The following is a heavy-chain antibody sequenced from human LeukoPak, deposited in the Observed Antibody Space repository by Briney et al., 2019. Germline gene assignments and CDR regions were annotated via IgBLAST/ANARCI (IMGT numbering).Heavy chain of an antibody. J-gene: IGHJ5*02. CDR2: ISAYNNYT. D-gene: IGHD4-17*01. CDR1: GYSVTLYI. CDR3: AREGADDHGRLLWFDP. V-gene: IGHV1-18*01. Sequence: PSVKLSFKGSGYSVTLYIINCVRQSPGQGLEWMGKISAYNNYTTYAQKFQGRIAMTTDTSTNTAYMDLRSLRSHDPAFYYCAREGADDHGRLLWFDPWGQGTLVTVSS.